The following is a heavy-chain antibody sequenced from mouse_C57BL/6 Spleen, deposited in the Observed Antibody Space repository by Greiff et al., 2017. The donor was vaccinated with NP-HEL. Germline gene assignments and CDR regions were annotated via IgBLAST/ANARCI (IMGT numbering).Heavy chain of an antibody. CDR3: ARGAWFAY. Sequence: VKLVESGPELVKPGASVKLSCKASGYTFTSYDINWVKQRPGQGLEWIGWIYPRDGSTKYNEKFKGKATLTVDTSSSTAYMELNSLTSEDSAVYFCARGAWFAYWGQGTLVTVSA. V-gene: IGHV1-85*01. CDR1: GYTFTSYD. CDR2: IYPRDGST. J-gene: IGHJ3*01.